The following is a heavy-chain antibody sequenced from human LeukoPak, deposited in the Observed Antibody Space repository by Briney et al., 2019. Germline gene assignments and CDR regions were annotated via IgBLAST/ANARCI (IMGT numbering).Heavy chain of an antibody. CDR3: ARSRGYNYGCWGYFDY. D-gene: IGHD5-18*01. CDR2: ISLDGRNE. Sequence: TGRSLRLSCAASGFTFSSYAMHWVRQAPGKGLEWVAVISLDGRNEYYADSVKGRFTISRDNSKNTLCLQMNSLRAEDTTVYYCARSRGYNYGCWGYFDYWGQGALVTVSS. CDR1: GFTFSSYA. J-gene: IGHJ4*02. V-gene: IGHV3-30*19.